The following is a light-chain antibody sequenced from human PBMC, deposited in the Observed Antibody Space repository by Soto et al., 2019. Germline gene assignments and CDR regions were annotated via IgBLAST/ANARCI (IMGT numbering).Light chain of an antibody. V-gene: IGKV3-11*02. Sequence: ILLTQSPATLSLSPGERATLSCRASQSVNGFLTWFQQKPGQAPRLLIYDVSSRAAGIPARFSGSGSGRDFTLTISSLEPEDSAVYYCQQRNTWPLTFGGGTKVEIK. CDR2: DVS. CDR3: QQRNTWPLT. CDR1: QSVNGF. J-gene: IGKJ4*01.